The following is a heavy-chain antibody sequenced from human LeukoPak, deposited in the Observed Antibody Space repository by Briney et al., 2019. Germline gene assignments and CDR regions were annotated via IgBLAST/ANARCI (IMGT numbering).Heavy chain of an antibody. V-gene: IGHV3-33*01. J-gene: IGHJ3*02. Sequence: PGGSLRLSCAASGFTFSSYGMHWVRQAPGKGLEWVAVIWYDGSNKYYADSVKGRFTISRDNSKNTLYLQMNSLRAEDTAVYYCARFLAAAPYAFDIWGQGTMVTVSS. CDR3: ARFLAAAPYAFDI. CDR2: IWYDGSNK. D-gene: IGHD6-13*01. CDR1: GFTFSSYG.